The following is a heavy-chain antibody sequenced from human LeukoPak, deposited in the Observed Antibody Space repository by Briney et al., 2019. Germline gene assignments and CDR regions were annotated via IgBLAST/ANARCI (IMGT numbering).Heavy chain of an antibody. J-gene: IGHJ4*02. D-gene: IGHD6-6*01. CDR3: ARGPSYSSSSSSYFDY. CDR1: GYTFTSYD. CDR2: MNPNSGNT. V-gene: IGHV1-8*01. Sequence: EASVKVSCKASGYTFTSYDINWVRQATGQGLEWMGWMNPNSGNTGYAQKFQGRVTMTRNTSISTAYMELSSLRSEDTAVYYCARGPSYSSSSSSYFDYWGQGTLVTVSS.